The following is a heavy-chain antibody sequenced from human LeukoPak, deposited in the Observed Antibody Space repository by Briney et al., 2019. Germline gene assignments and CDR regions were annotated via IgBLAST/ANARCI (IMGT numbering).Heavy chain of an antibody. V-gene: IGHV4-39*07. Sequence: PSETLSLTCTVSGGSISSSSYYWGWICQPPGKGLEWIGSVYYTGSTYHNPSLKSRVTMSVDTSRNQFSLRLSSVTAADTAMYYCAREDSGISDDAFDIWGQGTMVTISS. D-gene: IGHD1-26*01. J-gene: IGHJ3*02. CDR3: AREDSGISDDAFDI. CDR1: GGSISSSSYY. CDR2: VYYTGST.